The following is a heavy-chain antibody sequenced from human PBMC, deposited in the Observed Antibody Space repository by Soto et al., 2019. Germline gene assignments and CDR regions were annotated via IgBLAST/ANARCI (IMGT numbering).Heavy chain of an antibody. CDR1: GGSISSSSYY. V-gene: IGHV4-39*01. CDR2: IYYSGST. J-gene: IGHJ6*03. CDR3: ARHPRYFSYYHYMDV. Sequence: SETLSLTCTVSGGSISSSSYYWGWIRQPPGKGLEWIGSIYYSGSTYYNPSLKSRVTISVDSSKSQFSLKLSSVTAADTAVYYCARHPRYFSYYHYMDVWGKGTTVTVSS. D-gene: IGHD3-9*01.